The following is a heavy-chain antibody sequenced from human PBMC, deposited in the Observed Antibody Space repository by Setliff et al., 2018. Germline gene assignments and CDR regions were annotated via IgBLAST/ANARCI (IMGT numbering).Heavy chain of an antibody. V-gene: IGHV3-20*04. CDR3: ARDHVYGSQYYYYYYGMDV. CDR1: GFRFNGHG. D-gene: IGHD3-10*01. J-gene: IGHJ6*02. Sequence: LRLSCAASGFRFNGHGMNWVRQAPGKGLEWVSTINWDGRSTGYTDSVKGRFTISRDNAKNFLYLQMNSLRAEDTAVYYCARDHVYGSQYYYYYYGMDVWGQGTTVTVSS. CDR2: INWDGRST.